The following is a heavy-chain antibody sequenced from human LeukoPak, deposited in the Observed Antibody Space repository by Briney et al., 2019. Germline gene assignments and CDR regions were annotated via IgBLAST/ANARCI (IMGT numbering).Heavy chain of an antibody. J-gene: IGHJ4*02. Sequence: GGSLRLSCEASGFTFDDYTMHWVRQSPGKGLEWVSLISWDGGTTYYTDSVRGRFTISRDNSKNSLYLQMNSLRTEDTALYYCAKDRGYYYDSSAYGSYLDYWGQGTLVTVSS. CDR2: ISWDGGTT. V-gene: IGHV3-43*01. D-gene: IGHD3-22*01. CDR1: GFTFDDYT. CDR3: AKDRGYYYDSSAYGSYLDY.